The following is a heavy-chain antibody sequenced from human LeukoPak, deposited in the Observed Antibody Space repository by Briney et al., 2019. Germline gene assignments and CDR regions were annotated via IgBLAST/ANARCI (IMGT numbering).Heavy chain of an antibody. Sequence: PSETLSLTCAVYGGSFSGYYWSWIRQPPGKGLEWIGEINHSGSTNYNPSLKSRVTISVDTSKNQFSLKLSSVTAADTAVYYCARLDYYFDYWGQGTLVTVSS. CDR3: ARLDYYFDY. D-gene: IGHD3/OR15-3a*01. CDR2: INHSGST. CDR1: GGSFSGYY. V-gene: IGHV4-34*01. J-gene: IGHJ4*02.